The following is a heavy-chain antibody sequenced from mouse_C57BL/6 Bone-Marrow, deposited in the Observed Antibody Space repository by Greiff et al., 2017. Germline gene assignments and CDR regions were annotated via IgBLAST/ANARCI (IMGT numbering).Heavy chain of an antibody. CDR3: VRPYYDGRAEAMDY. J-gene: IGHJ4*01. V-gene: IGHV10-1*01. D-gene: IGHD1-1*01. CDR2: IRSKSNNYAT. Sequence: EVMLVESGGGLVQPKGSLKLSCAASGFSFNTYAMNWVRQAPGKGLEWVARIRSKSNNYATYYADSVKDRFTISRDDSESMLYLQMNNLKTEDTAMYYWVRPYYDGRAEAMDYWGQGTSVTVSS. CDR1: GFSFNTYA.